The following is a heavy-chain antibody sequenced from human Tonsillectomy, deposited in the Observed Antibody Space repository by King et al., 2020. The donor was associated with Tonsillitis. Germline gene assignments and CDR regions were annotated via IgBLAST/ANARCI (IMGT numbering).Heavy chain of an antibody. CDR3: ARESVAGPNFLNYFDY. CDR1: GFIFSSYG. CDR2: TWYDGSNK. D-gene: IGHD6-19*01. Sequence: HVQLVESGGGVVQPGRSLRLSCAASGFIFSSYGMHWVRQAPGKGLEWVAVTWYDGSNKDYADSVKGRFTISRDNSKNTLYLQMNSLRAEDTAVYYCARESVAGPNFLNYFDYWGQGTLVTVSS. J-gene: IGHJ4*02. V-gene: IGHV3-33*01.